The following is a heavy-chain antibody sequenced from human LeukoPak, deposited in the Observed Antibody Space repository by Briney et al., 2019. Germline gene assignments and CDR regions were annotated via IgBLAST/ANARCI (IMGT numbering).Heavy chain of an antibody. CDR1: GFTFDDYA. CDR3: AKDIELGYCSGGSCRTFD. Sequence: QPGRSLRLSCAASGFTFDDYAMHWVRQAPGKGLEWVSGISWNSGSIGYADSVEGRFTISRDNAKNSLYLQMNSLRAEDTALYYCAKDIELGYCSGGSCRTFDWGQGTLVTVSS. D-gene: IGHD2-15*01. CDR2: ISWNSGSI. V-gene: IGHV3-9*01. J-gene: IGHJ4*02.